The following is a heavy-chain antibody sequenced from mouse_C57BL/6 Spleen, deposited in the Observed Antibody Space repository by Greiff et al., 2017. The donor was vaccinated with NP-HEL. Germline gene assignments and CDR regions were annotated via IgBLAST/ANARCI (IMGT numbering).Heavy chain of an antibody. J-gene: IGHJ2*01. V-gene: IGHV1-50*01. Sequence: VQLQQPGAELVKPGASVKLSCKASGYTFTSYWMQWVKQRPGQGLEWIGVIDPSDSYTNYNQKFKGKATLTVDTSSSTAYMQLSSLTSEDSAVYYCARSGGSYDFDYWGKGTTLTVSS. D-gene: IGHD1-1*02. CDR2: IDPSDSYT. CDR3: ARSGGSYDFDY. CDR1: GYTFTSYW.